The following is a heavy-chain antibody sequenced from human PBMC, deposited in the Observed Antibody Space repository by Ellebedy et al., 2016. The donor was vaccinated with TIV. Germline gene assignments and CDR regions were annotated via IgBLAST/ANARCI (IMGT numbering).Heavy chain of an antibody. Sequence: GESLKISCAASGFTFNDYWMHWVRQAPGKGLVWVSRINSDGTYTSHADSVKGRFSISRDNAKNTLFVQMDSLRVEDQALYYCVRDARTHGFDVWGQGTAVTVSS. V-gene: IGHV3-74*01. CDR2: INSDGTYT. J-gene: IGHJ3*01. CDR3: VRDARTHGFDV. CDR1: GFTFNDYW.